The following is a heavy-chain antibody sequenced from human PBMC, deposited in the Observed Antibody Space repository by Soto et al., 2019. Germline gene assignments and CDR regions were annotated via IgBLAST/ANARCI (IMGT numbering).Heavy chain of an antibody. CDR1: GYTFTSYG. Sequence: KVSCKASGYTFTSYGSSWVREAPGQGLEWMGWISAYNGNTNYAQKLQGRVTMTTDTSTSTAYMELRSLRSDDTAVYYCASELAALNWFDPWGQGTLVTVSS. CDR3: ASELAALNWFDP. V-gene: IGHV1-18*01. CDR2: ISAYNGNT. D-gene: IGHD1-1*01. J-gene: IGHJ5*02.